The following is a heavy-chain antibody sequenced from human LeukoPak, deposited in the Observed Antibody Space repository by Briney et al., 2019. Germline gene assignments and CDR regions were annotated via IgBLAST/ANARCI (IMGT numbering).Heavy chain of an antibody. J-gene: IGHJ4*02. V-gene: IGHV3-7*01. CDR2: IKQDGSEK. Sequence: PGGSLRLSCAASGFIFGNYWMSWVRQAPGKGLEWVANIKQDGSEKFYVDSVRGRFTISRDNAKNSLYLQMNSLRAEDTAVYYCARASNSGLLDFWGQGTLVTVSS. CDR3: ARASNSGLLDF. CDR1: GFIFGNYW. D-gene: IGHD3-10*01.